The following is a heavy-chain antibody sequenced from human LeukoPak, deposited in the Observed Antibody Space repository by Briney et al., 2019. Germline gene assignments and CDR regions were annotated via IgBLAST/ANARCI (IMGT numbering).Heavy chain of an antibody. V-gene: IGHV1-8*03. CDR2: MNPNSGNT. J-gene: IGHJ6*03. CDR1: GYTFTSYD. Sequence: ASVKVSCKASGYTFTSYDINWVRQATGQGLEWMGWMNPNSGNTGYAQKFQGRVTITRNTSISTAYMELSSLRSEDTAVYYCARGPIAARGGYYYYYMDVWGKGTTDTVSS. D-gene: IGHD6-6*01. CDR3: ARGPIAARGGYYYYYMDV.